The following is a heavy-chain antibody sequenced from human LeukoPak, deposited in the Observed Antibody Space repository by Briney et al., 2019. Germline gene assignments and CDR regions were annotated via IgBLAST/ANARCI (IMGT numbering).Heavy chain of an antibody. D-gene: IGHD3-3*01. CDR1: GYTFTSYY. Sequence: ASVKVSCKASGYTFTSYYMHWVRQATGQGLEWMGWMNPNSGNTGYAQKFQGRVTMTRNTSISTAYMELSSLRSEDTAVYYCAYYDFWSGYYDPVTGYYYYGMDVWGQGTTVTVSS. J-gene: IGHJ6*02. CDR2: MNPNSGNT. V-gene: IGHV1-8*02. CDR3: AYYDFWSGYYDPVTGYYYYGMDV.